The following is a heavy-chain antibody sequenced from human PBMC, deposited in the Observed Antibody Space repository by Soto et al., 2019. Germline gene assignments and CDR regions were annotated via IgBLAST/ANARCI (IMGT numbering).Heavy chain of an antibody. Sequence: XQTLSLPCAISGYSVSSNSAAWNLIRQSPSRGLEWLGRTYYRSKWYNDYAVSVKSRITINPDTSKNQFSLQLNSVTPEDTAVYYCARADPRRITMVRGVIIVYWFDPWGQGTLVTVSS. D-gene: IGHD3-10*01. CDR3: ARADPRRITMVRGVIIVYWFDP. CDR1: GYSVSSNSAA. CDR2: TYYRSKWYN. J-gene: IGHJ5*02. V-gene: IGHV6-1*01.